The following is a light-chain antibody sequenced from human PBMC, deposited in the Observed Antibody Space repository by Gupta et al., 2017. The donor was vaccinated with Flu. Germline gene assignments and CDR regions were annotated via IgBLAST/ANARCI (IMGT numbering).Light chain of an antibody. J-gene: IGKJ1*01. CDR1: QSVLYISNNKNY. CDR2: WAS. Sequence: DIVMTQSPDSLAVSLGERATINCKSSQSVLYISNNKNYLAWYQQKPGQPPKLLIYWASTREAGVPDRFSGSGSGTDFTLTISSLQAEDVAVYYCQQYDTTPTWTFGQGTKVEIK. CDR3: QQYDTTPTWT. V-gene: IGKV4-1*01.